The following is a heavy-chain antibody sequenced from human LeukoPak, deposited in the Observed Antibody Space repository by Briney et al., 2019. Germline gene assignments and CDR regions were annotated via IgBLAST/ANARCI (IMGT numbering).Heavy chain of an antibody. CDR3: ARGLNGYSSSSNWFDP. Sequence: ASVKVSCKASGYTFTGYYMHWVRQAPGQGLEWMGRINPNSGGTNYAQKFQGRVTMTRDTSISTAYMELSRLRSDDTAVYYCARGLNGYSSSSNWFDPWGRGTLVTVSS. J-gene: IGHJ5*02. CDR2: INPNSGGT. D-gene: IGHD6-13*01. CDR1: GYTFTGYY. V-gene: IGHV1-2*06.